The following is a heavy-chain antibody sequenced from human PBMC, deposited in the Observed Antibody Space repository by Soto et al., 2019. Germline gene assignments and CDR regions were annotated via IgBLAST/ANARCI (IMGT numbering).Heavy chain of an antibody. J-gene: IGHJ4*02. CDR2: IHYNGNT. CDR1: GGSISSYY. V-gene: IGHV4-59*01. CDR3: AREGNLGRWIQPLDS. D-gene: IGHD2-2*03. Sequence: SETLSLTCTVSGGSISSYYWSWIRQPLGKGLEWIGYIHYNGNTKYSPSLKSRVTMSVDTSKNHFSLKLISVTTADTAVYFCAREGNLGRWIQPLDSWGQGTLVTVSS.